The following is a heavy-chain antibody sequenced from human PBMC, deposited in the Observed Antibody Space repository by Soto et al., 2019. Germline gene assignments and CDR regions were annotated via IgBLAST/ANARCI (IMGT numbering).Heavy chain of an antibody. CDR2: TRNKANSYTT. CDR1: GFTFSDHY. J-gene: IGHJ4*02. D-gene: IGHD4-17*01. V-gene: IGHV3-72*01. CDR3: ARVPLDYGDYPFDY. Sequence: PGGSLRLSCAASGFTFSDHYMDWVRQAPGKGLEWVGRTRNKANSYTTEYAASVKGRFTISRDDSKNSLYLQMNSLKTEDTAVYYCARVPLDYGDYPFDYWGQGTLVTVSS.